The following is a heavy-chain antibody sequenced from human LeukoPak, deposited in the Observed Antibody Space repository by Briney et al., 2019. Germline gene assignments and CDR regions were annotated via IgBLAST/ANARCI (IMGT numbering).Heavy chain of an antibody. Sequence: GRPLRLSCAASGFTFSSYGMHWVRQAPGKGLEWVAVISYDGSNKYYADSVKGRFTISRDNSKNTLYLQMNSLRAEDTAVYYCAGRLAAAAAWGQGTLVTVSS. CDR3: AGRLAAAAA. V-gene: IGHV3-30*03. CDR1: GFTFSSYG. D-gene: IGHD6-13*01. CDR2: ISYDGSNK. J-gene: IGHJ5*02.